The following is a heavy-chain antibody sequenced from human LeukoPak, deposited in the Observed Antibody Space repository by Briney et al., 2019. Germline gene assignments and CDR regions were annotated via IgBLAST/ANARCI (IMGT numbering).Heavy chain of an antibody. D-gene: IGHD2/OR15-2a*01. CDR3: ATLPGSMDPFDY. V-gene: IGHV3-66*01. CDR2: IYSGGST. CDR1: GFTFNDYA. J-gene: IGHJ4*02. Sequence: GGSLRLSCAASGFTFNDYAMHWVRQAPGKGLEWVSVIYSGGSTYYADSVKGRFTISRDNSENTLYLQMNSLRAEDTAVYYCATLPGSMDPFDYWGQGTLVTVSS.